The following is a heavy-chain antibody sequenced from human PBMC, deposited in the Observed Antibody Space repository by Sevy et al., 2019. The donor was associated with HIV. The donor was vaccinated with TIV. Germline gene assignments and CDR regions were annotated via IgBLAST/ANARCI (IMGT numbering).Heavy chain of an antibody. Sequence: ASVKVSCKTSGYTFSSYDIHWVRQATGQGLEWMGWMSVKSGNTGYAQKFQGRVTMTRDTSISTAYMELSSLRSDDTAVYYCARWWGTSYYYYYAMDVWGQGTTVTVSS. CDR1: GYTFSSYD. V-gene: IGHV1-8*01. CDR3: ARWWGTSYYYYYAMDV. J-gene: IGHJ6*02. D-gene: IGHD2-8*02. CDR2: MSVKSGNT.